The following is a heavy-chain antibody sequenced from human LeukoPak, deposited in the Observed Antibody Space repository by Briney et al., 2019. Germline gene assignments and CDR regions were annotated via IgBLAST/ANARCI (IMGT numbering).Heavy chain of an antibody. CDR1: GGSFSGYY. CDR3: ARATYYYYYMDV. CDR2: INHSGST. V-gene: IGHV4-34*01. J-gene: IGHJ6*03. Sequence: SETLSLTCAVYGGSFSGYYWSWIRQPPGKGLEWIGEINHSGSTNYNPSLKSRVTISVDTSKNQFSLKLSSVTAADTAVYYCARATYYYYYMDVWGKGTTVTVSS.